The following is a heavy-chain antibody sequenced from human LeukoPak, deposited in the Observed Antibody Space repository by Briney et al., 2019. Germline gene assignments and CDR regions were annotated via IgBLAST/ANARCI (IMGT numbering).Heavy chain of an antibody. CDR3: ARSNQADDY. CDR2: ISGSGDST. CDR1: GFTFSSDA. Sequence: GGSLRLSCAASGFTFSSDAMSWVRQAPGKGLEWVSAISGSGDSTYYADSVKGRFSISRDNARNTLYLQMNSLRDEDTAVYYCARSNQADDYWGQGTLVTVSS. V-gene: IGHV3-23*01. J-gene: IGHJ4*02. D-gene: IGHD4-11*01.